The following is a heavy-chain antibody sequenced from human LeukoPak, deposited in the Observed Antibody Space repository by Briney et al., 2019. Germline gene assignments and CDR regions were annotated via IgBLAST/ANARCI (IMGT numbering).Heavy chain of an antibody. CDR3: ARAQLPYDILTGYYPPYMDV. V-gene: IGHV4-59*01. CDR2: IYYSGST. J-gene: IGHJ6*03. Sequence: SETLSLTCTVSGGSISSYYWSWIRQPPGKGLEWIGYIYYSGSTNYNPSLKSRVTIPVDTSKNQFSLKLSSVTAADTAVYYCARAQLPYDILTGYYPPYMDVWGKGTTVTVSS. D-gene: IGHD3-9*01. CDR1: GGSISSYY.